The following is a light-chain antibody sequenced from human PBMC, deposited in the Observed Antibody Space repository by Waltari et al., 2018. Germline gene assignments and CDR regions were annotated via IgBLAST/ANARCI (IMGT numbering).Light chain of an antibody. CDR3: QHYVGLPVT. V-gene: IGKV3-20*01. CDR2: GAS. Sequence: EIVLTQSPGTLSLSPGERATLSCWASQSVGRSLAWYQQKRGQAPRLIIYGASTRATGMPDRFSGSGSGTYFSSTISRLEREDFAVYYCQHYVGLPVTFGQGTKVEI. J-gene: IGKJ1*01. CDR1: QSVGRS.